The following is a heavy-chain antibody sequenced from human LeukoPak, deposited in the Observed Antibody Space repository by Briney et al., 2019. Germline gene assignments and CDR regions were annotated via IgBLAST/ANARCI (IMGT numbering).Heavy chain of an antibody. Sequence: GGSLRLSCAASGFTFSSYSMNWVRQAPGKGLEWVGFIRSKAYGGTTEYAASVKGRFTISRDDSKSIAYLQMNSLKTEDTAVYYCTRDLSGTAPNWGQGTLVTVSS. V-gene: IGHV3-49*04. D-gene: IGHD1-1*01. CDR1: GFTFSSYS. CDR2: IRSKAYGGTT. J-gene: IGHJ4*02. CDR3: TRDLSGTAPN.